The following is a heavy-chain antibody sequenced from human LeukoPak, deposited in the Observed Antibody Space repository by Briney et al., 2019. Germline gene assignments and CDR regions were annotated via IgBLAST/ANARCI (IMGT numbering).Heavy chain of an antibody. CDR2: INPNSGGT. D-gene: IGHD2-21*01. CDR1: GYTFTGYY. CDR3: ARGEPVLCYYCSMDV. J-gene: IGHJ6*03. Sequence: ASVKVSFKASGYTFTGYYMHWVRQAPGQGRAWMGWINPNSGGTNYAHRLQGRVTMTRDTPISTAYVELSRLTSDDTAVYYCARGEPVLCYYCSMDVWGKGTTVTVSS. V-gene: IGHV1-2*02.